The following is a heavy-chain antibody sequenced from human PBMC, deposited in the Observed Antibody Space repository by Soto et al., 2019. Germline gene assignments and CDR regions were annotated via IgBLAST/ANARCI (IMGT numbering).Heavy chain of an antibody. Sequence: QVQLQESGPGLVKPSQTLSLTCTVSGGSISSGDYYWSWIRQPPGKGLEWIGYIYYSGSTYYNPSLKSRVTISVDTSKNQFSLKLSSVTAADTAVYYCAREDDCSSTSCAHAFDIWGQGTMVTVSS. D-gene: IGHD2-2*01. CDR2: IYYSGST. CDR1: GGSISSGDYY. J-gene: IGHJ3*02. CDR3: AREDDCSSTSCAHAFDI. V-gene: IGHV4-30-4*01.